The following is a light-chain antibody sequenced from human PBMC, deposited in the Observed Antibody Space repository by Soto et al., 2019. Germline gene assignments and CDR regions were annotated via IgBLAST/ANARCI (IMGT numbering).Light chain of an antibody. CDR3: QHSSSITWT. J-gene: IGKJ1*01. CDR1: QSVLSSSNNKNC. CDR2: WAS. Sequence: DIVMTQSPDSLAVSRGEGATINCKSSQSVLSSSNNKNCLAWYQQKPGQPPRLLIYWASTRESGVPDRFSGSGSGTDFTITISSLQPAAVAVYHSQHSSSITWTFGQATKVEIK. V-gene: IGKV4-1*01.